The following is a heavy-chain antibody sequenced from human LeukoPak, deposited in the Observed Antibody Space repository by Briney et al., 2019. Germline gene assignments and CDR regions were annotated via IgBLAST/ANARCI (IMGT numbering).Heavy chain of an antibody. V-gene: IGHV3-74*01. CDR1: GFTSSSYW. D-gene: IGHD5-12*01. CDR3: TTLYGGSLDY. CDR2: IKSDGSST. Sequence: GGSLRLSCAASGFTSSSYWMYWVRQAPGKGLVWVSRIKSDGSSTSYADSVKGRFTIFRDNAKNTLYLQMNSLRAEDTAVYYCTTLYGGSLDYWGQGTLVTVSS. J-gene: IGHJ4*02.